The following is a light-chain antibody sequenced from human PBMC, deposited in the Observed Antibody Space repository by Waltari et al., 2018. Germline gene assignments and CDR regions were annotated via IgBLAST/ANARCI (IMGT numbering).Light chain of an antibody. CDR2: DNS. CDR3: QVWDSTSSHWV. Sequence: YVLAQPPSMSVAPGQTASTTCGGDNLGTKGVHWYQRRPGQAPALVLSDNSGRPSGVPERFSGSNSGNTATLTITRVKVGDEADYYCQVWDSTSSHWVFGGGTKLTVL. J-gene: IGLJ3*02. CDR1: NLGTKG. V-gene: IGLV3-21*02.